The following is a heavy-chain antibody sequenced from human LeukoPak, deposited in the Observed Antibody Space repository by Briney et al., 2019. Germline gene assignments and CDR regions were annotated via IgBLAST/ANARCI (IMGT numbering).Heavy chain of an antibody. CDR3: ARHLLWFGELSGGFDY. CDR1: GFTVSSNY. Sequence: GGSLRLSCAASGFTVSSNYMSWVRQAPGKGLEWVSGISSSGGSTYYADSVKGRFTISRDNSRNTLYLQMNSLRAEDTAVYYCARHLLWFGELSGGFDYWGQGTLVTVSS. D-gene: IGHD3-10*01. CDR2: ISSSGGST. J-gene: IGHJ4*02. V-gene: IGHV3-23*01.